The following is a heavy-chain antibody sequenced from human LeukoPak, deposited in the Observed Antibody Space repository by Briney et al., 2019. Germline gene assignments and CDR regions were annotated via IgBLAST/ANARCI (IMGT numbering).Heavy chain of an antibody. J-gene: IGHJ6*02. D-gene: IGHD3-22*01. CDR2: INPNSGGT. V-gene: IGHV1-2*02. CDR1: GYTFTGYY. CDR3: ARKGRNYVSSGYYYNYYGMDV. Sequence: ASVKVSCKASGYTFTGYYMHWVRQAPGQGLEWMGWINPNSGGTNYAQKFQGRVTMTRDTSISTAYMELSRLRSDDTAVYYCARKGRNYVSSGYYYNYYGMDVWGQGPTVTASS.